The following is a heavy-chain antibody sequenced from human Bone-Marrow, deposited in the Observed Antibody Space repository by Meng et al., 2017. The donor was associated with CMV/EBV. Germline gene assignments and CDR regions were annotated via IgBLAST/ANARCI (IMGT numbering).Heavy chain of an antibody. J-gene: IGHJ4*02. Sequence: LKIKESGPGLVKPSETLSLTCTVAGGSIRSSSYYWGWSRQPPGKGLEWIGSIYYSGSTYYNPSLKSRVTISVDTSKNQFSLKLSSVTAADTAVYYCARAPPHYYDSSGYSVDYWGQGTLVTVSS. D-gene: IGHD3-22*01. CDR1: GGSIRSSSYY. V-gene: IGHV4-39*07. CDR2: IYYSGST. CDR3: ARAPPHYYDSSGYSVDY.